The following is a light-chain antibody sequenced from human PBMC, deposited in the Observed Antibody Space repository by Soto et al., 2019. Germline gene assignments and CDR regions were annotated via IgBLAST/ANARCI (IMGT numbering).Light chain of an antibody. J-gene: IGKJ4*01. CDR3: QQSYSTPLT. CDR1: QSISYY. Sequence: DIQMTQSPSSLSASVGDRVTITCRASQSISYYLNWYQEKPGKAPKLLIYAASSLQSGVPSRFSGSRSATDFTLTISSLQPEDFATYYCQQSYSTPLTVGGGTKVDIK. CDR2: AAS. V-gene: IGKV1-39*01.